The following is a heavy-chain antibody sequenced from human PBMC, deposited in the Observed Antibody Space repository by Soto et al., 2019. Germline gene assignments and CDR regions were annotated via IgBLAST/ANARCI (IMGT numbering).Heavy chain of an antibody. D-gene: IGHD4-17*01. CDR2: IKSKTDGGTT. Sequence: GGSLRLSCAASGFTFSNAWMNWVRQAPGKGLEWVGRIKSKTDGGTTDYAAPVKGRFTISRDDSKNTLYLQMNSLKTEDTAVYYCTTDPYGDSWSSGVDKRSLLDWFDPWGQGTLVTVSS. CDR1: GFTFSNAW. CDR3: TTDPYGDSWSSGVDKRSLLDWFDP. V-gene: IGHV3-15*07. J-gene: IGHJ5*02.